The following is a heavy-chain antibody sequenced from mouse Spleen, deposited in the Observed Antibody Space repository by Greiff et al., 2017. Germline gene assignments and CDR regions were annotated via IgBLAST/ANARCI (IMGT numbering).Heavy chain of an antibody. D-gene: IGHD2-14*01. V-gene: IGHV1-18*01. Sequence: VQLQQSGPELVKPGASVKIPCKASGYTFTDYNMDWVKQSHGKSLEWIGDINPNNGGTIYNQKFKGKATLTVDKSSSTAYMELRSLTSEDTAVYYCAVYYRYDVEGLYAMDYWGQGTSVTVSS. J-gene: IGHJ4*01. CDR2: INPNNGGT. CDR3: AVYYRYDVEGLYAMDY. CDR1: GYTFTDYN.